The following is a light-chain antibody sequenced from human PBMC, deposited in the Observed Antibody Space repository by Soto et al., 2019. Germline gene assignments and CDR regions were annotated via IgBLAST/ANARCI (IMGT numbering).Light chain of an antibody. J-gene: IGKJ1*01. CDR1: QSISSW. V-gene: IGKV1-5*03. Sequence: DIQMTQSPSTLSASVGDRVTITCRASQSISSWLAWYQQKPGTAPKLLIYKASTLQSGVPSRFSGSGSGTEFTLPISSLQPDDSATYYCQQYNDNWTFGQGTKVDIK. CDR2: KAS. CDR3: QQYNDNWT.